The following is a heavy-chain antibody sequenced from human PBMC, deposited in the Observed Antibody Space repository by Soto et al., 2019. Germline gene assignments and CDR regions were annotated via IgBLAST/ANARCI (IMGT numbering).Heavy chain of an antibody. CDR3: AKDGAAGAGMGV. Sequence: EVQLVESGGGLVKPGGSLRLSCTASGLIFSNYGMNWVRQAAGKRPEWVSSISSGGEYIDYADSAKGRLAISRDNANTILYLRLTSLGVEDTAVYYCAKDGAAGAGMGVWGQGTTVTVSS. V-gene: IGHV3-21*06. CDR1: GLIFSNYG. J-gene: IGHJ6*02. D-gene: IGHD6-13*01. CDR2: ISSGGEYI.